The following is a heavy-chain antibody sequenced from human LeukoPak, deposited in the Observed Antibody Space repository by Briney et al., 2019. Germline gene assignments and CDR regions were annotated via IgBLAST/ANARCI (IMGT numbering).Heavy chain of an antibody. CDR2: ISWNSGSI. J-gene: IGHJ4*02. CDR1: GFTFDDYA. V-gene: IGHV3-9*01. Sequence: GGSLRLSCAASGFTFDDYAMHWVRQAPGKGLEWVSGISWNSGSIGYADSVKGRFTISRDNAKNSLYLQMNSLRAEDTALYYCAKDLSGPFDYWGQGTLVTVSS. D-gene: IGHD5-12*01. CDR3: AKDLSGPFDY.